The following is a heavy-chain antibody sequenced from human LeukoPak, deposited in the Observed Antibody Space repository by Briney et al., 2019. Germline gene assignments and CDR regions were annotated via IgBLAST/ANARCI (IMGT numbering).Heavy chain of an antibody. CDR2: ISGTSGKT. CDR1: GFTFSNYA. Sequence: PGGSLRLSCAASGFTFSNYAMDWVRQAPGKGLEWVSAISGTSGKTYYADSVKGRFTMSRDMAKDTLYLQMNSLRAEDTAVYYCAKDLKADLFAYFDYWGQGTLVTVSS. V-gene: IGHV3-23*01. D-gene: IGHD3-16*01. J-gene: IGHJ4*02. CDR3: AKDLKADLFAYFDY.